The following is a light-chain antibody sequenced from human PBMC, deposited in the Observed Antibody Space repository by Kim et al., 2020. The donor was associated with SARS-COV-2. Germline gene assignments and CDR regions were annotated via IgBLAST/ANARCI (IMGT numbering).Light chain of an antibody. Sequence: SLGASVKLTCTLNSGHSSNAIAWHQQQPEKGPRYLMKVNNDGSHSKGDGIPDRFSGSSSGAERYLTISSLQSVDEADYYCQSWGVFGGGTKLTVL. J-gene: IGLJ3*02. CDR2: VNNDGSH. CDR3: QSWGV. V-gene: IGLV4-69*01. CDR1: SGHSSNA.